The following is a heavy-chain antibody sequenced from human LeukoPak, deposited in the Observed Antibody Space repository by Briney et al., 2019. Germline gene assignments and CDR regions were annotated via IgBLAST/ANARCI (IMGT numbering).Heavy chain of an antibody. CDR1: GGSFSGYY. J-gene: IGHJ4*02. V-gene: IGHV4-34*01. CDR3: ARCIAVAGTEDYFDY. CDR2: INHSGST. Sequence: SETLSLTCAVYGGSFSGYYWSWLRQPPGKGLEWIGEINHSGSTNYNPSLKSRVTISVDTSKNQFSLKLSSVTAADTAVYYCARCIAVAGTEDYFDYWGQGTLVTVSS. D-gene: IGHD6-19*01.